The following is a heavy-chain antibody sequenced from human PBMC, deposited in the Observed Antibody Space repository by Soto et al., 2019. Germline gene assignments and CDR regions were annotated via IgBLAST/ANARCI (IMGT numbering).Heavy chain of an antibody. CDR3: ARVTIGYCSGGSCYSDYYYYGMDV. Sequence: QVQLVQSGAEVKKPGSSVKVSCKASGGTFSSYAISWVRQAPGQGLEWMGGIIPIFGTANYAQKFQGRVTITADKSTSTAYMELSSLRSEDTAVYYCARVTIGYCSGGSCYSDYYYYGMDVWGQGTTVTVSS. CDR1: GGTFSSYA. J-gene: IGHJ6*02. V-gene: IGHV1-69*06. D-gene: IGHD2-15*01. CDR2: IIPIFGTA.